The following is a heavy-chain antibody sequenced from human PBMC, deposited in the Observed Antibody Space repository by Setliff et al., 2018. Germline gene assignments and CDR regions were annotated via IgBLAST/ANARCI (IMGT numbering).Heavy chain of an antibody. CDR2: IDYSGTI. V-gene: IGHV4-34*01. Sequence: SETLSLTCAVYGGSFSGYYWGWIRQPPGKGLEWIGSIDYSGTIYYNPSLKSRVTISVDTSKNQVSLKLSSVTAADTAVYYCARSGDYIWGSYRPYYFDHWGQGTLVTVSS. D-gene: IGHD3-16*02. J-gene: IGHJ4*02. CDR1: GGSFSGYY. CDR3: ARSGDYIWGSYRPYYFDH.